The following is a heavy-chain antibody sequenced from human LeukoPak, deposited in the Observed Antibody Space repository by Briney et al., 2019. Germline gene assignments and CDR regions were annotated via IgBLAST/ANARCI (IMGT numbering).Heavy chain of an antibody. J-gene: IGHJ4*02. D-gene: IGHD6-6*01. V-gene: IGHV3-30-3*01. Sequence: PGRSLRLSCAASGFTFSSYAMHWVRQAPGKGLEWVAVISYDGSNKYYADSVKGRFTISRDNSKNTLYLQMNSLRAEDTAVYYCARDPYSSSSGTLFDYWGQGTLVTVSS. CDR3: ARDPYSSSSGTLFDY. CDR2: ISYDGSNK. CDR1: GFTFSSYA.